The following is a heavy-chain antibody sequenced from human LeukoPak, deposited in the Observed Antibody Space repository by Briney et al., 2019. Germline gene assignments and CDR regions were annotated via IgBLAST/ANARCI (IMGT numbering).Heavy chain of an antibody. CDR2: TYYRSKWYH. Sequence: SQTLSVTCAISGDSVSTNSAAWNWIRQSPSRGLEWLGRTYYRSKWYHDYAPSVQSRITINPDTSKNQFSLHLNSVTPEDTAVYYCARGNHDFDSWGQGTLITVSS. V-gene: IGHV6-1*01. CDR3: ARGNHDFDS. CDR1: GDSVSTNSAA. J-gene: IGHJ5*01.